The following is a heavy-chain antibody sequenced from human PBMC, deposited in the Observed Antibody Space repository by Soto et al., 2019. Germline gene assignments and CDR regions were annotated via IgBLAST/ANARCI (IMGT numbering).Heavy chain of an antibody. Sequence: QVQLVQSGAEVKKPGSSVKVSCKASGGTFSSYAISWVRQAPGQGLEWMGGIIPIFGTANYAQKFQGRVTITADESTSTAYMELSSLRSEDTSVDYCAREKPGYSSGWSYYCGQGTMVTVSS. CDR1: GGTFSSYA. D-gene: IGHD6-19*01. J-gene: IGHJ4*02. V-gene: IGHV1-69*01. CDR2: IIPIFGTA. CDR3: AREKPGYSSGWSYY.